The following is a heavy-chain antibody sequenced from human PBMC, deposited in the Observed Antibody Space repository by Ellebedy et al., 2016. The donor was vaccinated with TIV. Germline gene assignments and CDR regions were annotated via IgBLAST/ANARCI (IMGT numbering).Heavy chain of an antibody. CDR1: GYAFDTYG. CDR2: INGYNGYT. J-gene: IGHJ6*02. Sequence: AASVKVSCKASGYAFDTYGINWVRQAPGQGLEWMGWINGYNGYTKSARKVQGRVTMTTDTSTTTAYMELRSLRSDDTAVYFCARSGYCSSTSCQGLFYAGMDVWGQGTTVTVSS. CDR3: ARSGYCSSTSCQGLFYAGMDV. D-gene: IGHD2-2*01. V-gene: IGHV1-18*04.